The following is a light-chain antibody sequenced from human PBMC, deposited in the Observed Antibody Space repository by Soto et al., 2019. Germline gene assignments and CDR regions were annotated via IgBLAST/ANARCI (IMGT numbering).Light chain of an antibody. CDR2: GSS. V-gene: IGKV3-20*01. CDR1: QSVSGSY. CDR3: QQYGSSPTYT. Sequence: EIVLTQSPGTLSLSPGERATLSCRASQSVSGSYLAWYQQKPGQSPRLLIYGSSDRATAIPERFSGSGSGTDFTFIISRVEAEDFAVYYCQQYGSSPTYTFGQGTKMEIK. J-gene: IGKJ2*01.